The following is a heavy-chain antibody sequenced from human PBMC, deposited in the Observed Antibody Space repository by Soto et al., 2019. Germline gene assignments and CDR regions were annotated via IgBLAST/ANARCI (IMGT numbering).Heavy chain of an antibody. CDR2: IYYTGRT. D-gene: IGHD3-22*01. CDR3: AGSLDSSTYRTHNKYQIPPNWFDP. CDR1: GGSISSGDYY. V-gene: IGHV4-30-4*01. J-gene: IGHJ5*02. Sequence: QVQLQESGPGLVKPSQTLSLTCTVSGGSISSGDYYWSWIRQPPGKGLEWIGYIYYTGRTYYNPSPQHLGPISASTSKNQFSLNLSSVTAADPAVYYCAGSLDSSTYRTHNKYQIPPNWFDPSGQGTLVTVSS.